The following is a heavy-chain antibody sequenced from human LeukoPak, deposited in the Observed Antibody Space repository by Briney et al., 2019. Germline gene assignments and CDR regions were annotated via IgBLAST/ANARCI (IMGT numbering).Heavy chain of an antibody. J-gene: IGHJ4*02. Sequence: GSLRLSCAASGFTVSGNHMSWVRQAPGKGLEWLSVIYSGGSTYYADSVEGRFTISRDNSKNTLFLQMNSLRVEDTAVYYCARMYHYDSSGYYPYWGQGTLVTVSS. V-gene: IGHV3-53*01. D-gene: IGHD3-22*01. CDR3: ARMYHYDSSGYYPY. CDR1: GFTVSGNH. CDR2: IYSGGST.